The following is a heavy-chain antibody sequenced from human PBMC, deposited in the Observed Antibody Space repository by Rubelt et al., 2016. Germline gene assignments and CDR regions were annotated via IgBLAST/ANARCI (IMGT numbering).Heavy chain of an antibody. Sequence: GGCLRLSCAASGFTFSSYGMNWVRQAPGKGLEWVSGISGSGDTTYYTDSVKGRFTISRDNSQNTLSLQMNNLRAEDTAVYYCAKESTYCSSSSCYGTFDYWGQGTLVTVSS. CDR3: AKESTYCSSSSCYGTFDY. V-gene: IGHV3-23*01. D-gene: IGHD2-2*01. CDR2: ISGSGDTT. CDR1: GFTFSSYG. J-gene: IGHJ4*02.